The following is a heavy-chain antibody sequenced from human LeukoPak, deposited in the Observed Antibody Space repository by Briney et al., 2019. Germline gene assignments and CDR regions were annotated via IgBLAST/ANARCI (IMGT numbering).Heavy chain of an antibody. J-gene: IGHJ4*02. CDR2: ISSSSSYI. Sequence: GGSLRLSCAASGFNFSSYSMNWVRQAPGKGLEWVSSISSSSSYIYYADSVKGRFTISRDNAKNSLYLQMNSLRAEDTAVYYCARVGNTFITGTRLFDYWGRGTLVTVSS. CDR3: ARVGNTFITGTRLFDY. CDR1: GFNFSSYS. D-gene: IGHD1-7*01. V-gene: IGHV3-21*01.